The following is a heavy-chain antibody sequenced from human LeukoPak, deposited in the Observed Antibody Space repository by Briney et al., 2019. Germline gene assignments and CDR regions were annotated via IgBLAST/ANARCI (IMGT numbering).Heavy chain of an antibody. CDR3: ARGLCTYESALGDYFDY. V-gene: IGHV1-2*02. J-gene: IGHJ4*02. CDR1: GYTFTGYY. CDR2: INPNSGGT. Sequence: ASVTVSCKASGYTFTGYYMHWVRQAPGQGLEWMGWINPNSGGTNYAQKFQGRVTMTRDTTISTAYMELSRLRSDDTAVYYCARGLCTYESALGDYFDYLVQGTLVTVSS. D-gene: IGHD3-16*01.